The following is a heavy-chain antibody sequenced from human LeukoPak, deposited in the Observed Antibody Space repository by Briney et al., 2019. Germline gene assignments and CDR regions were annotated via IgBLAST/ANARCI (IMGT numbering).Heavy chain of an antibody. V-gene: IGHV3-74*01. CDR3: AKDKHKYSSSSSYFDY. Sequence: GGSLRLSCAASGFTFSNYWMHWVRQAPGKGLVWVSRINSDGSSTTYADSVKGRFTISRDNAKNSLYLQMNSLRAEDMALYYCAKDKHKYSSSSSYFDYWGQGTLVTVSS. CDR2: INSDGSST. D-gene: IGHD6-6*01. CDR1: GFTFSNYW. J-gene: IGHJ4*02.